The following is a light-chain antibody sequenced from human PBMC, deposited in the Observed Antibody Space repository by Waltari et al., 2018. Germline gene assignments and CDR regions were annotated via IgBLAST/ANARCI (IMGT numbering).Light chain of an antibody. J-gene: IGLJ1*01. CDR2: EVF. Sequence: QSALTQPASVSGTPGQSITISRSGTTRDVGSYDLVSWYQQHPGEAPKLLICEVFKRPPDTSSRFSGAKSGSTASLTISGLQPEDEADYYCCSYAGRGTYVFGSGTKVTVL. CDR1: TRDVGSYDL. CDR3: CSYAGRGTYV. V-gene: IGLV2-23*02.